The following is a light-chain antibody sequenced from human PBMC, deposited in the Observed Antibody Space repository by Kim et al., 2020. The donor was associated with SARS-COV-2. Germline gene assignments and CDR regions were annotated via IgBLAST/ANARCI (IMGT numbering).Light chain of an antibody. CDR3: QQYYSYPSYT. V-gene: IGKV1-8*01. J-gene: IGKJ2*01. CDR2: AAS. Sequence: ASTGDIVTITCRASQGISRYLAWYQQKPGKAPKLLIYAASTLQSGVPSRFSGSGSGTDFTLTISCLQSEDFATYYCQQYYSYPSYTFGQGTKLEI. CDR1: QGISRY.